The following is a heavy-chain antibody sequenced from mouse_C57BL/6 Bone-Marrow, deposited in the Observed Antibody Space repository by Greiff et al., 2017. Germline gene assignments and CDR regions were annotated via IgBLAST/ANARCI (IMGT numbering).Heavy chain of an antibody. CDR1: GYTFTSYW. J-gene: IGHJ2*01. CDR3: ARLTTVGAADY. CDR2: IDPSDSET. V-gene: IGHV1-52*01. Sequence: QVQLQQPGAELVRPGSSVKLSCKASGYTFTSYWMHWVKQRPIQGLEWIGNIDPSDSETHYNQKFKDKATLTVDKSSSTAYMQLSSLTSEDSAVYYCARLTTVGAADYWGQGTTLTVSS. D-gene: IGHD1-1*01.